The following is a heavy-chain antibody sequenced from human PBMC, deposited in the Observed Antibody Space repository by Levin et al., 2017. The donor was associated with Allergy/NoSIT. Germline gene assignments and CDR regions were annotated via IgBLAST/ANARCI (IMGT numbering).Heavy chain of an antibody. V-gene: IGHV1-8*01. CDR3: ARGRNRITIFGVVIHYYYGMDV. CDR1: GYTFTSYD. CDR2: MNPNSGNT. Sequence: ASVKVSCKASGYTFTSYDINWVRQATGQGLEWMGWMNPNSGNTGYAQKFQGRVTMTRNTSISTAYMELSSLRSEDTAVYYCARGRNRITIFGVVIHYYYGMDVWGQGTTVTVSS. J-gene: IGHJ6*02. D-gene: IGHD3-3*01.